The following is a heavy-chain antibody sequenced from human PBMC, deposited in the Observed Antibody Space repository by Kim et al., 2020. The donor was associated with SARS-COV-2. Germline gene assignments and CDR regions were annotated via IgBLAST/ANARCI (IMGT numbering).Heavy chain of an antibody. CDR1: GGTFSSYA. CDR3: VAGSYSSGWYADY. J-gene: IGHJ4*02. Sequence: SVKVSCKASGGTFSSYAISWVRQAPGQGLEWMGGIIPIFGTANYAQKFQGRVTITADESTSTAYMELSSLRSEDTAVYYCVAGSYSSGWYADYWGQGTLVTVSS. V-gene: IGHV1-69*13. D-gene: IGHD6-19*01. CDR2: IIPIFGTA.